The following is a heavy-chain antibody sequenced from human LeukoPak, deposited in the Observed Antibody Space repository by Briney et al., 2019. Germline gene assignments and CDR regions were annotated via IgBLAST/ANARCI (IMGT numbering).Heavy chain of an antibody. V-gene: IGHV3-48*02. CDR1: GFSFSTYS. J-gene: IGHJ4*02. CDR3: ARDPHALDF. CDR2: IHKSGTIT. Sequence: PGGSLRLSCAASGFSFSTYSMNWVRQAPWKGLEWVSYIHKSGTITYYRDSVKGRFTISRDNAKNSLYLQMNSLRDEDTAVYYCARDPHALDFWGQGTLVTVSS.